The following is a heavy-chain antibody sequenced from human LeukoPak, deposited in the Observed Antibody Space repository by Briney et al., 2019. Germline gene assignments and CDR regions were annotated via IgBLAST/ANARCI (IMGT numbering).Heavy chain of an antibody. CDR1: GITFSSYS. Sequence: GGSLRLFCVASGITFSSYSMNWVRQARGKGREGVSYISSFSGTINYADSVKGRFTISRDNAKNSLYLQMNSLRAEDTALYYCARDDYGSGSWNDYWGQGTLVTVSS. D-gene: IGHD3-10*01. J-gene: IGHJ4*02. V-gene: IGHV3-48*01. CDR2: ISSFSGTI. CDR3: ARDDYGSGSWNDY.